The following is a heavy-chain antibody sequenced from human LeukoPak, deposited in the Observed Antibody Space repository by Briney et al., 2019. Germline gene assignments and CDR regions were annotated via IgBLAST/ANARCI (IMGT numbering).Heavy chain of an antibody. Sequence: GGSLRLSCAASGFTFSSYGMHWVRQAPGKGLEWVAVISYDGSKKYYADSVKGRFTISRDNSKNTLYLQMNSLRAEDTAVYYCAKDASPTVTTAYWYFDLWGRGTLVTVSS. CDR3: AKDASPTVTTAYWYFDL. CDR1: GFTFSSYG. CDR2: ISYDGSKK. V-gene: IGHV3-30*18. J-gene: IGHJ2*01. D-gene: IGHD4-17*01.